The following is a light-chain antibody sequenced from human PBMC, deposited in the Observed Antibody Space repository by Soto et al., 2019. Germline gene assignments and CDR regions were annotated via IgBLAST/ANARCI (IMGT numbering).Light chain of an antibody. CDR1: RDISSS. Sequence: DVQMTQSPSSLSASVGDRVTITCRASRDISSSLAWYQQKPGKVPKLLIYAASTLHAGVQSRFTGSGSETFFTLTINSLQPEDVATYYCQKYNSAPNTFGRGTRLEIK. V-gene: IGKV1-27*01. J-gene: IGKJ2*01. CDR2: AAS. CDR3: QKYNSAPNT.